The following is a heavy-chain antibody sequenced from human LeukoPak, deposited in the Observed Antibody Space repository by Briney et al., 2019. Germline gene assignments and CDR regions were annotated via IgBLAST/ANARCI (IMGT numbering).Heavy chain of an antibody. D-gene: IGHD6-13*01. Sequence: GGSLRLSCAASGFTFSSCEMNWVRQAPGKGLEWVGFIRSKAYGGTTEYAASVKGRFTISRDDSKSIAYLQMNSLKTEDTAVYYCTRVRIAAAGTYYYYMDVWGKGTTVTVSS. J-gene: IGHJ6*03. CDR2: IRSKAYGGTT. V-gene: IGHV3-49*04. CDR3: TRVRIAAAGTYYYYMDV. CDR1: GFTFSSCE.